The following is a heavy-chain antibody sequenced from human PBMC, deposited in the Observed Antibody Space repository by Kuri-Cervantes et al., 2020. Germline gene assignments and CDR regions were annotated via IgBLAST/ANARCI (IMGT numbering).Heavy chain of an antibody. J-gene: IGHJ6*02. CDR1: GGSFSGYY. CDR2: INHSGST. D-gene: IGHD3-10*01. V-gene: IGHV4-34*01. CDR3: ARGKRLVRGVTQYYYYYYGMDV. Sequence: SQTLSLTCAVYGGSFSGYYWSWIRQPPGKGLEWIGEINHSGSTNYNPSLKSRVTISVDTSKNQFSLKLSSVTAADTAVYYCARGKRLVRGVTQYYYYYYGMDVWGQGTTVTVSS.